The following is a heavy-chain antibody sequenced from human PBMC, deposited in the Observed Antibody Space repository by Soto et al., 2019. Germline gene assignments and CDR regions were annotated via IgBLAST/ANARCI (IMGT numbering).Heavy chain of an antibody. Sequence: GGSLRLSCTASGFTFGDYAMSWFRQAPGKGLEWVGFIRSKAYGGTTEYAASVKGRFTISRDDSKSIAYLQMNSLKTEDTAVYYCTKGWLGYCTNGVCYKGHYYYYYMDVWGKGTTVTVSS. J-gene: IGHJ6*03. CDR3: TKGWLGYCTNGVCYKGHYYYYYMDV. CDR2: IRSKAYGGTT. V-gene: IGHV3-49*03. D-gene: IGHD2-8*01. CDR1: GFTFGDYA.